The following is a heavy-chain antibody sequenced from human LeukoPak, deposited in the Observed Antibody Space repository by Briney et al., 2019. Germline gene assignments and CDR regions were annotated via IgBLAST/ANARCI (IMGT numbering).Heavy chain of an antibody. Sequence: SETLSLTCTVSGGSISSYYWSWIRQPPGKELEWIGYIYYSGSTNYNPSLKSRVTISVDTSKNQFSLKLSSVTAADTAVYYCARVAGIPYYYDSSGPWDYWGQGTLVTVSS. D-gene: IGHD3-22*01. CDR1: GGSISSYY. V-gene: IGHV4-59*01. CDR3: ARVAGIPYYYDSSGPWDY. CDR2: IYYSGST. J-gene: IGHJ4*02.